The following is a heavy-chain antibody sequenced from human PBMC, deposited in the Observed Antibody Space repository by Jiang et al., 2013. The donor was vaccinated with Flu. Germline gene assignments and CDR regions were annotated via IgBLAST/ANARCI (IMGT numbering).Heavy chain of an antibody. J-gene: IGHJ4*02. Sequence: SCKGSGFSLAGYWISWVRQMPGEGLEWMGTIDPSGSYSNYSPSFQGHVTISADKSISAAYLQWSSLKASDTTMYYCARHYSYGYLFWGQGTLVTVSS. CDR1: GFSLAGYW. CDR2: IDPSGSYS. CDR3: ARHYSYGYLF. V-gene: IGHV5-10-1*01. D-gene: IGHD5-18*01.